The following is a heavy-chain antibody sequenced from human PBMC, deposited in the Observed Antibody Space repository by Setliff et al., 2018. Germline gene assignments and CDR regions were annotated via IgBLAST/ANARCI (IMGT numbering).Heavy chain of an antibody. Sequence: SETLSLTCAVYGGSFSGYYWSWIRQPPGKGLEWIGEINHSGSTNYNPSLKSRVTISVGTSKNQFSLKLNSVTAADMAVYYCAREQWLDPPGYYYMDVWAKGTTVTVSS. CDR1: GGSFSGYY. J-gene: IGHJ6*03. D-gene: IGHD6-19*01. CDR2: INHSGST. CDR3: AREQWLDPPGYYYMDV. V-gene: IGHV4-34*01.